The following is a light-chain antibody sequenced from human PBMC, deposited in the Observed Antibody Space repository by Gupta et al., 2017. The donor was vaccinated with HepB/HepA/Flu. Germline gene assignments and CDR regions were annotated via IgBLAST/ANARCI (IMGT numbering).Light chain of an antibody. CDR3: AAYDETQHGVI. J-gene: IGLJ2*01. V-gene: IGLV1-44*01. CDR1: SSNIGGHT. CDR2: TNI. Sequence: QSVLTQPPSASGVPGPWVILSCSGGSSNIGGHTVDWFHEFPGTAPKLLISTNIGRPSGVPARFSVSKSGASAALAISGLQSEDDADYYCAAYDETQHGVIFGGGTKLTVL.